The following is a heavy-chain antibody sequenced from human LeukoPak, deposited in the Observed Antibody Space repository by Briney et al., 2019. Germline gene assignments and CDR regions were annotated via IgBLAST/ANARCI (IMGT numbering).Heavy chain of an antibody. CDR1: GFTFSNCA. Sequence: GGSLRLSCAAAGFTFSNCAMSWVRQAPGKGLGWVSGISGSGDRTYYADSVKGRFTISRDDPKNTLYLQMNSLRAEDTAVYYCAKYSFAGRGYYRYWGQGTLVTVSS. CDR2: ISGSGDRT. D-gene: IGHD3-3*01. CDR3: AKYSFAGRGYYRY. J-gene: IGHJ4*02. V-gene: IGHV3-23*01.